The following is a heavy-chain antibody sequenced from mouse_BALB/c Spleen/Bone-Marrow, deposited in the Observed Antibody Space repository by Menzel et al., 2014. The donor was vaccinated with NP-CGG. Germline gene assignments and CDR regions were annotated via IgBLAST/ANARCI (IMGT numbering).Heavy chain of an antibody. Sequence: QVQLQQSGAELVKPGASVKLSCKASGYTFTSYYMYWVKQRPGQGLEWIGGINPSNGGTNFNEKFKSKATLTVDKSSSAAYMQLGRLTSEDSAVYYCTRYTYGDYPYYYAMDYWGQGTSVTVSS. CDR3: TRYTYGDYPYYYAMDY. D-gene: IGHD2-13*01. CDR1: GYTFTSYY. V-gene: IGHV1S81*02. J-gene: IGHJ4*01. CDR2: INPSNGGT.